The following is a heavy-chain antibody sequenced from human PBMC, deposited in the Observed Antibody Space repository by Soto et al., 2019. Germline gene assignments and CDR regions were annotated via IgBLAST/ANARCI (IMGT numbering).Heavy chain of an antibody. CDR3: AVAMVREILIFESSGMHV. CDR1: GGSFNNYA. J-gene: IGHJ6*02. V-gene: IGHV1-69*01. CDR2: IIPNFDTP. D-gene: IGHD3-10*01. Sequence: QVHLVQSGAEVKKPGSSVKVSCKTSGGSFNNYAVSWVRQAPGQGLEWMGGIIPNFDTPNYAQKFKDRATIVADESTSTVYMELRSLRSNDTAVYYCAVAMVREILIFESSGMHVWGQGTTVIVSS.